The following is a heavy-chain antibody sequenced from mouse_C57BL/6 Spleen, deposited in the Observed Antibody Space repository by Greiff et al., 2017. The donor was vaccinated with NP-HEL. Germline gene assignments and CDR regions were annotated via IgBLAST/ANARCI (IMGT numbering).Heavy chain of an antibody. Sequence: VQLKQSGPELVKPGASVKIPCKASGYTFTDYNMDWVKQSHGKSLEWIGDINPNNGGTIYNQKFKGKATLTVDKSSSTAYMELRSLTSEDTAVYYCARFYGSRSGGFAYWGQGTLVTVSA. CDR3: ARFYGSRSGGFAY. V-gene: IGHV1-18*01. CDR1: GYTFTDYN. D-gene: IGHD1-1*01. CDR2: INPNNGGT. J-gene: IGHJ3*01.